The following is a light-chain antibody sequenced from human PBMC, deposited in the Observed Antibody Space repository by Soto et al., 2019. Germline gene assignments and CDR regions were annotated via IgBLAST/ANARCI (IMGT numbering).Light chain of an antibody. CDR3: QQYNNGPPIT. J-gene: IGKJ5*01. CDR2: GAS. CDR1: QSVSSN. Sequence: EIVMKPSPDHLSVSPGEGATLSCRASQSVSSNLAWYQQKPGQAPRLLIYGASTRATGIPARFSGGGSGTEFTLTITSLQSEDFAVYYCQQYNNGPPITFGQGTRLEFK. V-gene: IGKV3-15*01.